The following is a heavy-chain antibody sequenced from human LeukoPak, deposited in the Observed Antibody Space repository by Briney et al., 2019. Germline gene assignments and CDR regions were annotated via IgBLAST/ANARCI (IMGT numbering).Heavy chain of an antibody. CDR3: AHRAVRWRGSEYFQH. CDR2: IYWDDDK. V-gene: IGHV2-5*02. CDR1: GFSLSTSGVG. Sequence: SGPTLVNHTQPLTLTCTFSGFSLSTSGVGLGWLRQPPAKPREWLALIYWDDDKRYSPSLKSRLTITKDTSKNQVVLTMTNMDPVDTATYYCAHRAVRWRGSEYFQHWGQGTLVTVSS. J-gene: IGHJ1*01. D-gene: IGHD3-10*01.